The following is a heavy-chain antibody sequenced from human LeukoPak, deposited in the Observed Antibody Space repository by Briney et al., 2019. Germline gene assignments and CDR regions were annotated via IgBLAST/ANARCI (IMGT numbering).Heavy chain of an antibody. D-gene: IGHD4/OR15-4a*01. J-gene: IGHJ4*02. Sequence: GGSLRLSCAVSGFTVSSNSVSWVRQAPGKGLEWVSFIYSDNTHYSDSVKGRFTISRDNSKNTLYLQMNSLRAEDTAVYYCARRAGAYSHPYDYWGQGTLVTVSS. CDR1: GFTVSSNS. V-gene: IGHV3-53*01. CDR3: ARRAGAYSHPYDY. CDR2: IYSDNT.